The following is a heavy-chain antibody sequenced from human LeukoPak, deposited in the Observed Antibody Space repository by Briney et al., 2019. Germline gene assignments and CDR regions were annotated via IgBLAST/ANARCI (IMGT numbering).Heavy chain of an antibody. V-gene: IGHV4-59*08. CDR1: GGSISSYY. CDR2: IYYSGST. CDR3: ARGYDFWSGYYKEGSSRTLDY. J-gene: IGHJ4*02. Sequence: PSETLSLTCTVSGGSISSYYWSWIRQPPGKGLEWIGYIYYSGSTNYNPSLKSRVTISVDTSKNQFSLKLSSVTAADTAVYYCARGYDFWSGYYKEGSSRTLDYWGQGTLVTVSS. D-gene: IGHD3-3*01.